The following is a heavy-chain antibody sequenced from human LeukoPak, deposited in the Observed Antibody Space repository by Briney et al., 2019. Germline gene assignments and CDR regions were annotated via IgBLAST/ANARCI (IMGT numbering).Heavy chain of an antibody. CDR2: ISTSGNTI. Sequence: GGSLRLSCAASGFTFSGYEMNWVRQAPGKGLEWVSCISTSGNTIYYADSLKGRFTISRDNAKNSLYLQMNSLRAEDTAVYYCARAWGIVGGTSDYWGQGTLVTVSS. V-gene: IGHV3-48*03. D-gene: IGHD1-26*01. CDR3: ARAWGIVGGTSDY. J-gene: IGHJ4*02. CDR1: GFTFSGYE.